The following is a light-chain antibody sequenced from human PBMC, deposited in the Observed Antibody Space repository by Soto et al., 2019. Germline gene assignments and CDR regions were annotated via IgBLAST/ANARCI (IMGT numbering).Light chain of an antibody. CDR2: KAS. V-gene: IGKV1-5*03. Sequence: DIQMTQSPSTLSASVGDRVTITCRASQSISSWLAWYQQKPGKAPKLLIYKASSLESGVPSRFSGSGSGTEFTLTISSLQPDDFATYYCLQYEAYWTFGQGTKVDIK. CDR1: QSISSW. J-gene: IGKJ1*01. CDR3: LQYEAYWT.